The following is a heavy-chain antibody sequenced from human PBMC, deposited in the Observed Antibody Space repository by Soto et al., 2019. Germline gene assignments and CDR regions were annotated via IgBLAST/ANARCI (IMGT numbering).Heavy chain of an antibody. CDR1: GFTFSSYG. Sequence: GGSLRLSCAASGFTFSSYGMHWVRQAPGKGLEWVAVISYDGSNKYYADSVKGRFTISRDNSKNTLYLQMNSLRAEDTAVYYCAKDRAGGHSGYDFYYYYGMDVWGQGTTVTVSS. D-gene: IGHD5-12*01. CDR2: ISYDGSNK. CDR3: AKDRAGGHSGYDFYYYYGMDV. J-gene: IGHJ6*02. V-gene: IGHV3-30*18.